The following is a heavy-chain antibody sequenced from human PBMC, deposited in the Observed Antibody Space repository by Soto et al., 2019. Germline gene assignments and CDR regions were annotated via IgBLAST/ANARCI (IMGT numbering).Heavy chain of an antibody. V-gene: IGHV3-53*04. CDR2: IYSGGST. J-gene: IGHJ2*01. D-gene: IGHD6-13*01. CDR1: GFTVSSNY. Sequence: EVQLVESGGGLVQPGGSLRLSCAASGFTVSSNYMSGVRQAPCKGLELVSVIYSGGSTYYADSVKGRFTISRHNSKNTLYLQMNRLRAEDTAVYYCRSSRYRRRFFDLWGSGTLVTVSS. CDR3: RSSRYRRRFFDL.